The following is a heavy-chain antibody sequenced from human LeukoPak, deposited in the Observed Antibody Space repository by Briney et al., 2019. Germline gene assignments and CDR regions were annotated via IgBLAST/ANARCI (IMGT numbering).Heavy chain of an antibody. J-gene: IGHJ4*02. V-gene: IGHV1-2*02. CDR1: GYTFTGYY. CDR2: INPSSGGT. D-gene: IGHD1-1*01. CDR3: ARGGTEAWVDY. Sequence: ASVKVSCKASGYTFTGYYMHWVRQAPGQGLEWMGWINPSSGGTNYAQKFQGRVTMTRDTSISTAYMELSRLRSDDTAVYYCARGGTEAWVDYWGQGTLVTVSS.